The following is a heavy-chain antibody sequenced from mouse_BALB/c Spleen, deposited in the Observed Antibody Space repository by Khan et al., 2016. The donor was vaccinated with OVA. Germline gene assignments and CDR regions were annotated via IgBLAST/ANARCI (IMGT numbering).Heavy chain of an antibody. D-gene: IGHD1-1*02. CDR2: INPSNGGT. J-gene: IGHJ3*01. Sequence: VQLQESGAELVKPGASVRLSCKASGYTFTSYYLYWVKQRPGHGLEWIGDINPSNGGTNFHENFKTKATLTVDKSSSTAYMQLSSLTSEDSAVYYCTRSGYGAFAYWGQGTLVTVSA. CDR1: GYTFTSYY. CDR3: TRSGYGAFAY. V-gene: IGHV1S81*02.